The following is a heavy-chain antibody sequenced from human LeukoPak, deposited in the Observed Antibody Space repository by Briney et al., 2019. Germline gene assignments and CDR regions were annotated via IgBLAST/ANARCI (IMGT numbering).Heavy chain of an antibody. Sequence: SETLSLTCTVSGGSISSGGYYWSWIRQHPGKGLEWIGYIYYSGSTNYNPSLKSRVTISVDTSKNQFSLKLSSVTAADTAVYYCARNHGGNSYHFDYWGQGTLVTVSS. J-gene: IGHJ4*02. D-gene: IGHD4-23*01. V-gene: IGHV4-61*08. CDR1: GGSISSGGYY. CDR2: IYYSGST. CDR3: ARNHGGNSYHFDY.